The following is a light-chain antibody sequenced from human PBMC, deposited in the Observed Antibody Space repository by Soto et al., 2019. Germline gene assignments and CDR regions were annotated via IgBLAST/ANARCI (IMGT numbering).Light chain of an antibody. J-gene: IGKJ4*01. Sequence: EIVLTQSPATLSLSPGERATLSCGASQSVSSTYLAWYQQRPGLAPRLLIYDVSNRFTGVPDRFIGSGSGTDFTLTLSRLEPEDFAVYYCQQFGTSLTLGGGTKVEIK. CDR2: DVS. CDR3: QQFGTSLT. V-gene: IGKV3D-20*01. CDR1: QSVSSTY.